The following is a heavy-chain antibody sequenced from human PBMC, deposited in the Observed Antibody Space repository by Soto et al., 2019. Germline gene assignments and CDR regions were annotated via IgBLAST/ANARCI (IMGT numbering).Heavy chain of an antibody. J-gene: IGHJ4*02. CDR2: MNPNTGNS. CDR3: ARRAETNGWNGFGADKYYFDF. V-gene: IGHV1-8*01. Sequence: AAVKVSCKASGYTFTSYDIYWVRQATGQGLEWMGWMNPNTGNSGYAQKFQGRVTMTSDTSISTAHMELSSLRSEDTAVYYCARRAETNGWNGFGADKYYFDFWGQGTLVTVSS. D-gene: IGHD1-1*01. CDR1: GYTFTSYD.